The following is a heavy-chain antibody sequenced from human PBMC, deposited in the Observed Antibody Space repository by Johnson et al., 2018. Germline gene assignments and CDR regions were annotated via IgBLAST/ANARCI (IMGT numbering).Heavy chain of an antibody. V-gene: IGHV3-21*01. CDR1: GFTFNSHG. J-gene: IGHJ4*02. CDR3: ARDWRLDF. D-gene: IGHD3-3*01. Sequence: VQLVQSGGGLVKPGGSLRLSCVASGFTFNSHGMNWVRQAPGKGLEWVSSISSTSSYIFYVDSVKGRFTISRDNAKNSLYLQMNSLRTEDTAVYYGARDWRLDFWGQGTLVTVSS. CDR2: ISSTSSYI.